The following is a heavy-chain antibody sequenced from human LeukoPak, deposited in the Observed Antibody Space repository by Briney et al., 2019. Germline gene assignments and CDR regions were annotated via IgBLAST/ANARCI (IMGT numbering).Heavy chain of an antibody. D-gene: IGHD5-12*01. CDR3: AKSPPTEGGYAEYFQH. Sequence: GGSLRLSCAASGFTFSSYAMSWVRQAPGKGLEWVSAISGSGGSTYYADSVKGRFTISRDNSKNTLYLQMNSLRAEDTAVYYCAKSPPTEGGYAEYFQHWGQGTLVTVSS. J-gene: IGHJ1*01. CDR2: ISGSGGST. CDR1: GFTFSSYA. V-gene: IGHV3-23*01.